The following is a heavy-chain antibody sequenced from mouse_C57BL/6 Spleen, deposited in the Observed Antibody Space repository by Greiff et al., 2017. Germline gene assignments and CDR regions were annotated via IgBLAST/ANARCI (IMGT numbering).Heavy chain of an antibody. CDR1: GYAFSSSW. Sequence: QVQLQQSGPELVKPGASVKISCKASGYAFSSSWMNWVQQRPGKGLEWIGRIYPGDGDTNYNGKFKGKATLTADKSSSTAYMQLSSLTSEDSAVYFCGRNGGDLPTGAWFAYWGQGTLVTVAA. J-gene: IGHJ3*01. CDR3: GRNGGDLPTGAWFAY. V-gene: IGHV1-82*01. D-gene: IGHD1-1*01. CDR2: IYPGDGDT.